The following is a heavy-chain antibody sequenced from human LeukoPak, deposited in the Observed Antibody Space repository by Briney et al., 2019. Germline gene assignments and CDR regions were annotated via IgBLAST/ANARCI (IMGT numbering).Heavy chain of an antibody. V-gene: IGHV4-39*07. Sequence: PSETLSLTCTVSGGSISSRPYYWGWVRQSPGKGLEWIGTISYSGTTYYNSSLKSRVTISLDTSKNQFSLKLSSVTAADTAIYYCARDFSSSSSVYYYYYMDVWGKGTTVSVSS. J-gene: IGHJ6*03. CDR1: GGSISSRPYY. CDR2: ISYSGTT. CDR3: ARDFSSSSSVYYYYYMDV. D-gene: IGHD6-6*01.